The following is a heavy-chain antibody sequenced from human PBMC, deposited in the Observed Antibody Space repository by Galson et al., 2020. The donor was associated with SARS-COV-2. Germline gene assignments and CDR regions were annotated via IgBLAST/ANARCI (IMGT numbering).Heavy chain of an antibody. CDR1: GFTISTYW. CDR3: AREPFASPWDC. V-gene: IGHV3-7*03. J-gene: IGHJ4*02. CDR2: IKEDGSEE. Sequence: GGSLRLSCAVSGFTISTYWMVWVCKAHGKRLEWVANIKEDGSEEYYMNPVKGRFTITRDNAKNSLYLQMNSLRPDDTAVYYLAREPFASPWDCWGQGTLVTVSS.